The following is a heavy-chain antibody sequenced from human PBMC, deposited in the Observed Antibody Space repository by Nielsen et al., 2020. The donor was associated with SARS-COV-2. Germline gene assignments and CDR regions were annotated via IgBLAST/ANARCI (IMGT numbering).Heavy chain of an antibody. D-gene: IGHD2-15*01. V-gene: IGHV3-21*01. Sequence: GESLKISCVASGFSFNYYSMSWVRQAPGKGLEWVSSISGSDSSITYADSVKGRFTMSRDNAKNSVYLQMSRPRAEDSAVYYCARGGVTVAATRWGQGTLDTVSS. J-gene: IGHJ4*02. CDR2: ISGSDSSI. CDR3: ARGGVTVAATR. CDR1: GFSFNYYS.